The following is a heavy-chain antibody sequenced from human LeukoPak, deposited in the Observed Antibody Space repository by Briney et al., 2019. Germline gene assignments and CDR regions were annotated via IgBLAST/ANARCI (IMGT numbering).Heavy chain of an antibody. CDR3: AKDHGSGSYLHPWFDP. CDR2: ISGSGGTT. CDR1: GFTFGKYA. J-gene: IGHJ5*02. V-gene: IGHV3-23*01. D-gene: IGHD3-10*01. Sequence: PGGSLRLSCAASGFTFGKYAMSWVRQAPGKGLEWVSVISGSGGTTYYADSVKGRFTISRDNSKNTLYLQMNSLRAEDTAVYYCAKDHGSGSYLHPWFDPWGQGTLVTVSS.